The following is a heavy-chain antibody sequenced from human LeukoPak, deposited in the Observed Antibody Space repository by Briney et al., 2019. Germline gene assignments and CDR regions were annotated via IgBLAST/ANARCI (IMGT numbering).Heavy chain of an antibody. Sequence: PSETLSLTCTVSGGSISSYYWSWIRQPPGKGLEWIGYIYYSGSTNYNPSLKSRVTISVDTSKNQFSLKLSSVTAADTAVYYCARRYYGILTGSHDAFDIWGQGTMVTVSS. D-gene: IGHD3-9*01. V-gene: IGHV4-59*08. J-gene: IGHJ3*02. CDR3: ARRYYGILTGSHDAFDI. CDR1: GGSISSYY. CDR2: IYYSGST.